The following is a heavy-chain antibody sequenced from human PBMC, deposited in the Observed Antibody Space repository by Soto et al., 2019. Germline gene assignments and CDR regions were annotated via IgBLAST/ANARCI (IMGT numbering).Heavy chain of an antibody. CDR2: INPSGGRT. D-gene: IGHD3-10*01. Sequence: ASVKVSCKASGYTFTTHYMHWVRQAPGQGLEWMGIINPSGGRTTYALKFQGRVTMTSDTSTNTVYVELTSLRSEDTAIYFCARAGENYGSVTFSPPLRYYFIRWGQGTLVTVSS. V-gene: IGHV1-46*01. CDR3: ARAGENYGSVTFSPPLRYYFIR. J-gene: IGHJ4*02. CDR1: GYTFTTHY.